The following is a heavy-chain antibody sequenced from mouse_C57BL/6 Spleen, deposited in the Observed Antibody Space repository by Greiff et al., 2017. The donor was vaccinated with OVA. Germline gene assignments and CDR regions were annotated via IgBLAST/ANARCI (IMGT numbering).Heavy chain of an antibody. J-gene: IGHJ4*01. Sequence: VKLVESGPGLVQPSQSLSITCTVSGFSLTSYGVHWVRQSPGKGLEWLGVIWRGGSTDYNAAFMSRLSITKDNSKSQVFFKMNSLQADDTAIYYCAGITTVAGDYAMDYWGQGTSVTVSS. CDR2: IWRGGST. V-gene: IGHV2-5*01. D-gene: IGHD1-1*01. CDR3: AGITTVAGDYAMDY. CDR1: GFSLTSYG.